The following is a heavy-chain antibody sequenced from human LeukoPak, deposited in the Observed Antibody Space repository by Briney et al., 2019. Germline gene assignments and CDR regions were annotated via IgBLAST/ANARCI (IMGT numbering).Heavy chain of an antibody. CDR3: ANIGNVQGTAVAGTFDY. D-gene: IGHD6-19*01. CDR2: ISGSGGST. Sequence: GGSLRLSCAASGFTFSSYAMSWVRQAPGKGLEWVSAISGSGGSTYYADSVKGRFTISSDNSKNTLYLQMNSLRAEDTAVYYCANIGNVQGTAVAGTFDYWGQGTLVTVSS. V-gene: IGHV3-23*01. CDR1: GFTFSSYA. J-gene: IGHJ4*02.